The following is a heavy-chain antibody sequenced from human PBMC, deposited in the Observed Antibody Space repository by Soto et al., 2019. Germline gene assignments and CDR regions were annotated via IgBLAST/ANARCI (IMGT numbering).Heavy chain of an antibody. CDR1: GYTFFDYG. J-gene: IGHJ6*03. V-gene: IGHV1-18*01. Sequence: QVQLVQSGAEVKKPGASVKVSCKASGYTFFDYGVSWVRQAPGQGLEWMAWISVKNGDTNYAQKFQGRVTMTTDTATTTAHMEVRSLRSDDTAVYYCARGVPERDYYPYYMDVWGTGTTVTVSS. CDR2: ISVKNGDT. CDR3: ARGVPERDYYPYYMDV.